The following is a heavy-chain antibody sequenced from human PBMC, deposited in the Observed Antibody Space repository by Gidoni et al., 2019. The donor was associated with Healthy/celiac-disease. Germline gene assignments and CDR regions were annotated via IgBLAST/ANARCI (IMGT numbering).Heavy chain of an antibody. Sequence: EVQLLESGGGLVQPGGSLRLSCAASGFTFSSYAMSWGRQAPGKGLECVSAISGSCGSTYYADSVKGRFTISRDNSKNTLYLQMNSLRAEDTAVYYCAKGNWKTGDYYYYYMDVWGKGTTVTVSS. J-gene: IGHJ6*03. CDR3: AKGNWKTGDYYYYYMDV. CDR2: ISGSCGST. CDR1: GFTFSSYA. V-gene: IGHV3-23*01. D-gene: IGHD1-1*01.